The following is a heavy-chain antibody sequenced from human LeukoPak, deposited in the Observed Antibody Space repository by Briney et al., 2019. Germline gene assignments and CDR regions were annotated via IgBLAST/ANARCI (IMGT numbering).Heavy chain of an antibody. D-gene: IGHD3-22*01. CDR2: IYYSGST. Sequence: PSETLSLTCTVSGGSISSHYWSWIRQPPGKGLEWMGYIYYSGSTNYNPSLKSRVTISVDTSKNQFSLKLSSVTAADTAVYYCARVYDSSGYYDNWFDPWGQGTLVTVSS. J-gene: IGHJ5*02. CDR1: GGSISSHY. V-gene: IGHV4-59*11. CDR3: ARVYDSSGYYDNWFDP.